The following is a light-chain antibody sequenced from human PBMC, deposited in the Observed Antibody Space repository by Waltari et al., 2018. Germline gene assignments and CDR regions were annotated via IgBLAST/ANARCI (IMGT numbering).Light chain of an antibody. CDR2: RAS. Sequence: DIVMTQSPDSLAVSLGERATINCKSSHSSSNEDSLAWYQQKPGQPPKLLIYRASTRESGVPDRFSGSGSGTDFTLTITSVQAEDLAVYYCLQCYNTPYTFGQGTRLEIK. V-gene: IGKV4-1*01. CDR1: HSSSNEDS. CDR3: LQCYNTPYT. J-gene: IGKJ2*01.